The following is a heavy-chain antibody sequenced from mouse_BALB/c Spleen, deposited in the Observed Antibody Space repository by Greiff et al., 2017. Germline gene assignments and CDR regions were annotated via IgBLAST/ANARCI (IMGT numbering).Heavy chain of an antibody. V-gene: IGHV1-87*01. J-gene: IGHJ4*01. D-gene: IGHD4-1*01. CDR1: GYTFTSYW. CDR2: IYPGDGAT. Sequence: QVQLQPSGAELARPGASVKLSCKASGYTFTSYWMQWVKQRPGQGLEWIGAIYPGDGATRYTQKFKGKATLTADKSSSTAYMQLSSLASEDSAVYDCARRTGTRAMDDWGEGTSVTVSS. CDR3: ARRTGTRAMDD.